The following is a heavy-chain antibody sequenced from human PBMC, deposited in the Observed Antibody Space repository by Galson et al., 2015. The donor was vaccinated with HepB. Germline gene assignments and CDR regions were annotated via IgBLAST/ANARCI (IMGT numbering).Heavy chain of an antibody. CDR1: GYTFTSYS. CDR2: INAGNGNT. J-gene: IGHJ5*02. V-gene: IGHV1-3*01. D-gene: IGHD3-3*01. Sequence: SVKVSCKASGYTFTSYSMHWVRQAPGQRLERMGWINAGNGNTKYSQKFQGRVTITRDTSASTAYMELSSLRSEDTAVYYCARVGLTMRFDPWGQGTLVTVSS. CDR3: ARVGLTMRFDP.